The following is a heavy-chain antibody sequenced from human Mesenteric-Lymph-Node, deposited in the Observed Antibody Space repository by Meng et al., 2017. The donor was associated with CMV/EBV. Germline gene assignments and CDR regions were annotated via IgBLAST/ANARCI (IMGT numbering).Heavy chain of an antibody. CDR3: ARVPIAARHTNFDY. V-gene: IGHV1-2*02. CDR2: ISPSREYT. J-gene: IGHJ4*02. D-gene: IGHD6-6*01. Sequence: ASVKVSCKTSGYPFTNYAIHWVRQAPGQGLEWMGWISPSREYTYYAPKFQGRVTMTRDTSISTAYMELSRLRSDDTAVYYCARVPIAARHTNFDYWGQGTLVTVSS. CDR1: GYPFTNYA.